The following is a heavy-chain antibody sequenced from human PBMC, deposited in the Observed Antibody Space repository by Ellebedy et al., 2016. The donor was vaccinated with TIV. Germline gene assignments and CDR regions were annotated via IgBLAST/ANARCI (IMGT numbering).Heavy chain of an antibody. D-gene: IGHD6-19*01. CDR3: ARQGHSSGWYVGEYYFDY. J-gene: IGHJ4*02. V-gene: IGHV4-39*01. CDR2: IYYSGST. CDR1: GGSISDNY. Sequence: MPGGSLRLSCTVSGGSISDNYWGWIRQPPGKGLEWIGSIYYSGSTYYNPSLKSRVTISVDTSKNQFSLKLSSVTAADTAVYYCARQGHSSGWYVGEYYFDYWGQGTLLTVSS.